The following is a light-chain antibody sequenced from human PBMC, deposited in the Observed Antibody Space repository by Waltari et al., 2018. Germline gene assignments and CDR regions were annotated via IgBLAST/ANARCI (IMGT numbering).Light chain of an antibody. V-gene: IGLV2-23*01. J-gene: IGLJ2*01. CDR1: SSGVGSYNL. CDR2: EGS. Sequence: QSALTQPASVSGSPGQSITISCTGTSSGVGSYNLVSWYQQHPGKAPKLMIYEGSKRPSGVSNRVSGSKSGNTASLTSSGLQAEDEADYYCCSYAGVVFGGGTKLTIL. CDR3: CSYAGVV.